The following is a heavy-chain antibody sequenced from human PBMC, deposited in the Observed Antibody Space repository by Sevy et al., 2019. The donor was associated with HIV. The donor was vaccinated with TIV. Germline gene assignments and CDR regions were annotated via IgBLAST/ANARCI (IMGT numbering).Heavy chain of an antibody. V-gene: IGHV3-9*01. J-gene: IGHJ4*02. CDR1: GFTFNDSA. CDR3: AKGYDPDY. Sequence: GGSLRLSCAASGFTFNDSAMYWVRQAPGKGLEWVSGINWNSGSIGYGDSVKGRFTISRDNAKNSLYLQMNSLRVEDTAFYYCAKGYDPDYWGQGTLVTVSS. D-gene: IGHD3-16*01. CDR2: INWNSGSI.